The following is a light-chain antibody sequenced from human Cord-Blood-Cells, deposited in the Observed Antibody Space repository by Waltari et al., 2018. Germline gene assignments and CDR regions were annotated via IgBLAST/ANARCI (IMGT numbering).Light chain of an antibody. V-gene: IGLV10-54*01. CDR2: RNN. J-gene: IGLJ3*02. Sequence: QAGLTQPPSVSKGLRQTATLTCTGNSNNVGNQGAAWLQQHQGHPPKLLSYRNNNRPSGISERLSASRSGNTASVTITGLQPEDEADYYCSAWDSSLSAWVFGGGTKLTVL. CDR1: SNNVGNQG. CDR3: SAWDSSLSAWV.